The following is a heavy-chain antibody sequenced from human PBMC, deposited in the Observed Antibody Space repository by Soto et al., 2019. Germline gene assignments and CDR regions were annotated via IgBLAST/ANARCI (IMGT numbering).Heavy chain of an antibody. CDR3: ARGGRTRVCSGGSCYPYYYYGKDV. Sequence: ASVKVSCKASGYTFTSYAMHWVRQAPGQRLEWMGWINAGNGNTKYSQKFQGRVTITRDTSASTAYMELSSLRSEDTAVYYCARGGRTRVCSGGSCYPYYYYGKDVWGQGTTVTVSS. CDR1: GYTFTSYA. V-gene: IGHV1-3*01. D-gene: IGHD2-15*01. CDR2: INAGNGNT. J-gene: IGHJ6*02.